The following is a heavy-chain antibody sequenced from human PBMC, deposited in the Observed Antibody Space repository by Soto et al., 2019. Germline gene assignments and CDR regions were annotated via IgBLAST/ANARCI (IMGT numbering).Heavy chain of an antibody. CDR3: ARWPTVSRPTYGMDV. CDR2: LIPMFNIS. V-gene: IGHV1-69*01. D-gene: IGHD4-4*01. J-gene: IGHJ6*02. Sequence: QVLLVQSGAQVKNPVSSVKVSCKASGGTFISYVYNWVRQAPGQGLDWMGGLIPMFNISNFAQKFQGRITINADESTTTAYMELSSLRSEDTAVYYCARWPTVSRPTYGMDVWGQGTTVTVSS. CDR1: GGTFISYV.